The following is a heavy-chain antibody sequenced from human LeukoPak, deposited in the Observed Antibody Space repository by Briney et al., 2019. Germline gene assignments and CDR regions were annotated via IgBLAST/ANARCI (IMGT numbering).Heavy chain of an antibody. CDR2: IRRDETNE. J-gene: IGHJ4*02. V-gene: IGHV3-30*02. D-gene: IGHD6-6*01. Sequence: GGSLRLSCAVSGFTLDSFAMHWVRQAPGKGLEWVALIRRDETNEFYADGVQGRFTISRDTSKKIVYLQMNNLRAEDTALYYCAKEYTPSSPLGELVSWGQGTLVTVSS. CDR1: GFTLDSFA. CDR3: AKEYTPSSPLGELVS.